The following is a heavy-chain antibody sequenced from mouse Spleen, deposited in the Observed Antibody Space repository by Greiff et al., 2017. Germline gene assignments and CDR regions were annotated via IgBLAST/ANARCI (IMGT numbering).Heavy chain of an antibody. CDR1: GFTFSDYY. Sequence: EVQGVESGGGLVQPGGSLKLSCAASGFTFSDYYMYWVRQTPEKRLEWVAYISNGGGSTYYPDTVKGRFTISRDNAKNTLYLQMSRLKSEDTAMYYCASLYYDYDRFYAMDYWGQGTSVTVSS. D-gene: IGHD2-4*01. V-gene: IGHV5-12*01. CDR2: ISNGGGST. J-gene: IGHJ4*01. CDR3: ASLYYDYDRFYAMDY.